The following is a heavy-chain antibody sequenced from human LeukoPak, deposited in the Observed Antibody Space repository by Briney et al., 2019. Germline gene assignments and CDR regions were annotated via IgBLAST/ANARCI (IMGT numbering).Heavy chain of an antibody. J-gene: IGHJ4*02. CDR2: ISYDGSNK. D-gene: IGHD7-27*01. Sequence: PGGSLRLSCAASGFTFSSYAMHWVRQAPGKGLEWVAVISYDGSNKYYADSVKGRFTISRDNSKNTLYLQMNSLRAEDTAVYYCARGNWGKTYYFDYWGQGTLVTVSS. CDR3: ARGNWGKTYYFDY. V-gene: IGHV3-30-3*01. CDR1: GFTFSSYA.